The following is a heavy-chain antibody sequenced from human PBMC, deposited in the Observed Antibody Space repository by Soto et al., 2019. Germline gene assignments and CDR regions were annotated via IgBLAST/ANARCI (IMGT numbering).Heavy chain of an antibody. V-gene: IGHV2-5*01. CDR1: GLSLSTSGVG. J-gene: IGHJ4*02. Sequence: SGPTLVNPTQTLTLPCTFSGLSLSTSGVGVGWIRQPPGKALEWLALLYWHDDKRYSPSLKSRVRFSNYTLRNQVALTMTNLDPVDTATYYCAHREEQLVFDYWGQGTLVTVSS. CDR2: LYWHDDK. CDR3: AHREEQLVFDY. D-gene: IGHD6-6*01.